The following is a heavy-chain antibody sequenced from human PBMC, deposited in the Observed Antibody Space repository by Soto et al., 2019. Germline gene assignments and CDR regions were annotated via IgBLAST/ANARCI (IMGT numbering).Heavy chain of an antibody. D-gene: IGHD3-10*01. CDR1: VGSISSGNYY. Sequence: SETLSLTCTVSVGSISSGNYYLNWIRQPAGRGLEWIGYIYYIWTTHYNPSLNSRVTISVDTSKNQFCLKLSSVTAADTAVYYCARTPTVRGVMSGMDVWGQGTTVT. CDR2: IYYIWTT. CDR3: ARTPTVRGVMSGMDV. J-gene: IGHJ6*01. V-gene: IGHV4-30-4*01.